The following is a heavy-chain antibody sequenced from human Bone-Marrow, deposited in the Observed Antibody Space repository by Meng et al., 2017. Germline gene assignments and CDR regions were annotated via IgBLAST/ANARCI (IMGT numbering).Heavy chain of an antibody. V-gene: IGHV3-23*01. CDR1: GFIFSTYA. CDR3: AKWPGYSRTPLSSVNDY. J-gene: IGHJ4*02. CDR2: ITGSGDA. Sequence: GESLKISCAASGFIFSTYAMTRVRQAPGKGLEWVSSITGSGDASYADSVKGRFTISSDNSKNTLYLQMNSLRAEDTAVYYCAKWPGYSRTPLSSVNDYWGQGTLVTVSS. D-gene: IGHD5-18*01.